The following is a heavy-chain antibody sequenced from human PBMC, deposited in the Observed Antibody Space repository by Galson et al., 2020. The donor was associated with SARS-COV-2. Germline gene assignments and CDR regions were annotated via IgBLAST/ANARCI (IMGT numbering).Heavy chain of an antibody. CDR3: ARDHTSGCFNWFDP. J-gene: IGHJ5*02. D-gene: IGHD6-19*01. CDR1: GGSISSGSYY. V-gene: IGHV4-61*02. CDR2: TYTSGST. Sequence: SETLSLTCTVSGGSISSGSYYWSWIRPPAGKGLEWIGRTYTSGSTNHNPALQSRVTISVDTSKNQFSLKLSSVTAADTAVYYCARDHTSGCFNWFDPWGQGTLVTVSS.